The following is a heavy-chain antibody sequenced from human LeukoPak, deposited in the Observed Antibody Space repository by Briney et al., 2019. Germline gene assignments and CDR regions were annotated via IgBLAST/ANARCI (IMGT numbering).Heavy chain of an antibody. CDR1: GGSISSYY. V-gene: IGHV4-39*07. Sequence: SETLSLTCTVSGGSISSYYWGWIRQPPGKGLEWIGSIYYSGSTYYNPSLKSRVTISVDTSKNQFSLKLSSVTAADTAVYYCARQYNWNSRGGFYFDYWGQGTLVTVSS. J-gene: IGHJ4*02. CDR2: IYYSGST. D-gene: IGHD1-7*01. CDR3: ARQYNWNSRGGFYFDY.